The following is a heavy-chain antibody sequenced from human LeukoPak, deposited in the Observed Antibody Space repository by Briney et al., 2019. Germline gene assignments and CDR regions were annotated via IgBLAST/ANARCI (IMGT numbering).Heavy chain of an antibody. CDR3: ARGREELVVPAYYFDY. CDR2: INHSGST. Sequence: SETLSLTCAVYGGSFSGYYWSWIRQPPGKGLEWIGEINHSGSTNYNPSLKSRVTISVDTSKNQFSLKLSSVTAADMAVYYCARGREELVVPAYYFDYWGQGTLVTVSS. D-gene: IGHD2-2*01. CDR1: GGSFSGYY. V-gene: IGHV4-34*01. J-gene: IGHJ4*02.